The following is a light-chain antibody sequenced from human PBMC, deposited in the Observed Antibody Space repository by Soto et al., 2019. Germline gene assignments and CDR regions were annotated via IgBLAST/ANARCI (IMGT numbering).Light chain of an antibody. CDR1: QIVSNNY. V-gene: IGKV3-20*01. Sequence: EVVLTQSPVTLSLSPGERATLSCRASQIVSNNYLAWYQQKPGQAPRLLIFGSSDRATGIPDRFSGSGSGTDFTLTISRLEPEDFAVYYCQQYGSSPPYTFGQGTKLEIK. CDR3: QQYGSSPPYT. J-gene: IGKJ2*01. CDR2: GSS.